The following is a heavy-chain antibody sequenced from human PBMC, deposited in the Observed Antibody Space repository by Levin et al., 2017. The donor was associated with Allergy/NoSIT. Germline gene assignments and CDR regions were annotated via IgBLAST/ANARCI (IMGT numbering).Heavy chain of an antibody. CDR2: ISGSGGST. Sequence: GESLKISCAASGFTFSSYAMSWVRQAPGKGLEWVSAISGSGGSTYYADSVKGRFTISRDNSKNTLYLQMNSLRAEDTAVYYCAKDTWNGVTGFDYWGQGTLVTVSS. J-gene: IGHJ4*02. CDR1: GFTFSSYA. V-gene: IGHV3-23*01. D-gene: IGHD1-1*01. CDR3: AKDTWNGVTGFDY.